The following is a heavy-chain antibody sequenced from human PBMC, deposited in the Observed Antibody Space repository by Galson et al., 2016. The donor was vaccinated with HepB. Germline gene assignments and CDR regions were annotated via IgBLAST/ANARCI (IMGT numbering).Heavy chain of an antibody. J-gene: IGHJ4*02. CDR1: GFSFSTHS. Sequence: SLRLSCAASGFSFSTHSMDWVRQAPGKGLEWVSYISSSSSYISYADSVKGRFTISRDNAKNSLYLQLNSLRAEDTAVYYCAREPHAFGDYGVDYWGQGTLVTVSS. CDR2: ISSSSSYI. V-gene: IGHV3-21*01. D-gene: IGHD4-17*01. CDR3: AREPHAFGDYGVDY.